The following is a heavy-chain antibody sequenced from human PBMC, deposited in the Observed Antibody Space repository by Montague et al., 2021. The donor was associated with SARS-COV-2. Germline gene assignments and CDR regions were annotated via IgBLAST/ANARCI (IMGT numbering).Heavy chain of an antibody. CDR3: ARDPWRITIFGVVTRYGMDV. D-gene: IGHD3-3*01. CDR2: FYYSGST. J-gene: IGHJ6*02. Sequence: SETLSLTCIVSGGSVSSGSYYWSWIRQPQGKGLEWFGYFYYSGSTNYNPSLKSRVTISVDTSKNQFSLKLSSVTAADTAVYYCARDPWRITIFGVVTRYGMDVWGQGTTVTVSS. CDR1: GGSVSSGSYY. V-gene: IGHV4-61*01.